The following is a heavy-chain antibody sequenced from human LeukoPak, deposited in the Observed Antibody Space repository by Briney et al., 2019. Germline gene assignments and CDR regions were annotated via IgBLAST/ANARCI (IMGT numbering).Heavy chain of an antibody. V-gene: IGHV3-53*01. CDR3: ARGASFSSTGALDI. CDR2: IYSGGNT. D-gene: IGHD2-2*01. Sequence: AGGSLRLSCAASGFTVSSNYMSWVRQAPGKGLEWVSAIYSGGNTYYADSVKGRFTIFRDNSKNTLYLQMNSLRAEDTAVYYCARGASFSSTGALDIWGQGTMVTVSS. CDR1: GFTVSSNY. J-gene: IGHJ3*02.